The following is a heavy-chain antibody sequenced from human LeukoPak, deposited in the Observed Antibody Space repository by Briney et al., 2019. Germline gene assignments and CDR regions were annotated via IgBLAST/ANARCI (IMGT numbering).Heavy chain of an antibody. J-gene: IGHJ4*02. D-gene: IGHD3-22*01. V-gene: IGHV3-23*01. CDR1: GFTFHNYA. Sequence: PGGSLRLSCAASGFTFHNYAMSWVRQAPGKGLEWVSAISSSGDTTFYADSVKGRFTISRDNSRYTLYLQMNSLRAEDAAMYYCARDRPNYHESNGHYYRRNGDYWGQRTLVTVSS. CDR3: ARDRPNYHESNGHYYRRNGDY. CDR2: ISSSGDTT.